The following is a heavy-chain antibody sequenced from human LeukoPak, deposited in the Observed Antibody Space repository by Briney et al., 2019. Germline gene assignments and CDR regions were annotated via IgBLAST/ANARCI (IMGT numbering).Heavy chain of an antibody. CDR1: GFTFSSYG. J-gene: IGHJ4*02. CDR3: AKVSRSGYSYGCGPEFDY. CDR2: ISGSGGST. V-gene: IGHV3-23*01. Sequence: PGGSLRLSCAASGFTFSSYGMSWVRQAPGKGLEWVSAISGSGGSTYYADSVKGRFTISRDNSKNTLYLQMNSLRAEDTAVYYCAKVSRSGYSYGCGPEFDYWGQGTLVTVSS. D-gene: IGHD5-18*01.